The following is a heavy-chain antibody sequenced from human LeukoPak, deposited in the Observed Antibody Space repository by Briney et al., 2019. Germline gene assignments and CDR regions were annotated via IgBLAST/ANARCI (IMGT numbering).Heavy chain of an antibody. D-gene: IGHD3-3*01. CDR1: GGSISSSSYY. CDR3: ARGSRITIFGVVIIHYYFDY. J-gene: IGHJ4*02. Sequence: SETLSLTCTVSGGSISSSSYYWGWIRQPPGKGLEWIGSIYYSGSTYYNPSLKSRVTISVDTSKNQFSLKLSSVTAADTAVYYCARGSRITIFGVVIIHYYFDYWGQGTLVTVSS. CDR2: IYYSGST. V-gene: IGHV4-39*07.